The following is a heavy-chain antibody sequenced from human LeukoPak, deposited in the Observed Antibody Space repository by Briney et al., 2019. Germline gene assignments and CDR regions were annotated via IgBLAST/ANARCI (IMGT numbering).Heavy chain of an antibody. D-gene: IGHD3-10*01. CDR1: GGSISSGDYS. Sequence: SETLSLTCIVSGGSISSGDYSWTWIRQPPGKGLEWIGYIHYSGSTYYNPSLKSRVSISVDTSKSQFSLKLSSVTAADTAVYYCARAGFGIDYWGQGTLVTVSS. CDR2: IHYSGST. V-gene: IGHV4-30-4*08. J-gene: IGHJ4*02. CDR3: ARAGFGIDY.